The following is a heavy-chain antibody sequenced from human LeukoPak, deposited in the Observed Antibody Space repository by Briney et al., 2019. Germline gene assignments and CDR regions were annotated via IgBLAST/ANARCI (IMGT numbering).Heavy chain of an antibody. CDR3: ARLLKGYFDY. CDR2: IYYSGST. Sequence: SETLSLTCTVSGGSISSSSYYWGWLRQPPGKGLEWIGSIYYSGSTYYNPSLKSRVTISVDTSKNQFSLKLSSVTAADTAVYYCARLLKGYFDYWGQGTLVTVSS. V-gene: IGHV4-39*01. CDR1: GGSISSSSYY. J-gene: IGHJ4*02.